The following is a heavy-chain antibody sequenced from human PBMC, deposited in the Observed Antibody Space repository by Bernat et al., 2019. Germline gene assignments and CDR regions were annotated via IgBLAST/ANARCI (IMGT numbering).Heavy chain of an antibody. Sequence: EVQLVESGGGLIQPGGSLRLSCSASEFTVSKNYMSWVRQAPGKGLEWVSVGYSTGSKYYADSVKGRFTISRDSSKNTLYLQMNSLRVDDTAVYYCAGRAVAGSHLDYWGQGSLVTVSS. J-gene: IGHJ4*02. CDR2: GYSTGSK. V-gene: IGHV3-53*02. D-gene: IGHD6-19*01. CDR1: EFTVSKNY. CDR3: AGRAVAGSHLDY.